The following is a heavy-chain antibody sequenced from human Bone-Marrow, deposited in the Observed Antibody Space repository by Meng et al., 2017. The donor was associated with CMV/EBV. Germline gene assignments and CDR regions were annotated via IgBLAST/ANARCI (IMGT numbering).Heavy chain of an antibody. J-gene: IGHJ5*02. CDR3: AREPRIFGTGGFNP. Sequence: SVKVSCKDSGGTFSSYTISWVRQAPGQGLEWMGRINPILGITNYAQKFQGGVTITADKSTRTAYMERSSMRSEDTAVYYCAREPRIFGTGGFNPWGQGTLVTVSS. CDR2: INPILGIT. CDR1: GGTFSSYT. V-gene: IGHV1-69*04. D-gene: IGHD3-3*02.